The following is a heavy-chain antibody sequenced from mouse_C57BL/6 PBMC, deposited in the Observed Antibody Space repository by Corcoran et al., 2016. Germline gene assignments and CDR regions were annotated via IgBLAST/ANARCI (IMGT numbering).Heavy chain of an antibody. J-gene: IGHJ3*01. D-gene: IGHD4-1*01. CDR1: GYAFSSYW. CDR3: APLGLVFAY. Sequence: QGQLQESGAELVKPGASVKMSCKASGYAFSSYWMNWVKQRPGKGLERIGQIYPGDGDTNYNGKFKGKATLTADQSSSTAYMQLSSLTSEDSAVYFCAPLGLVFAYWGQGPLVTVSA. CDR2: IYPGDGDT. V-gene: IGHV1-80*01.